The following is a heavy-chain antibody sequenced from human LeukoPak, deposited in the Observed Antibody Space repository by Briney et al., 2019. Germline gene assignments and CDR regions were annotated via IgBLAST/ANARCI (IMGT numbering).Heavy chain of an antibody. D-gene: IGHD5-18*01. Sequence: GGSLRLSCAASGFTLSSYEMNWVRQAPGKGLEWVSYISSSGSTIYYADSVKGRFTISRDNAKNSLYLQMNSLRAEDTAVYYCAREGYSYGNNYFDYWGQGTLVTVSS. CDR1: GFTLSSYE. J-gene: IGHJ4*02. CDR2: ISSSGSTI. CDR3: AREGYSYGNNYFDY. V-gene: IGHV3-48*03.